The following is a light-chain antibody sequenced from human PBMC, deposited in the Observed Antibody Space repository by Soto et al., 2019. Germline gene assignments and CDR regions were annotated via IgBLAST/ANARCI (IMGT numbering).Light chain of an antibody. CDR1: QSISNY. CDR2: AAS. J-gene: IGKJ1*01. Sequence: DIQMTQSPSSLSASVGDRVTITCRASQSISNYLNWYQQKPGKAPKLLIYAASRMQSGVPSRFSGSGSETDFTLAISILQPDDSATYYCQQSFSPLWTFGQGTMVEV. V-gene: IGKV1-39*01. CDR3: QQSFSPLWT.